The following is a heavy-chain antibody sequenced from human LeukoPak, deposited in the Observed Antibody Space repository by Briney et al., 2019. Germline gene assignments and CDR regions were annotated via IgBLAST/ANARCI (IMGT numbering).Heavy chain of an antibody. Sequence: PSETLSLTCAVYGGSFSGYYWSWIRQPPGKGLEWIGEINRSGGTNYNPSLKSRVTISVDTSKNQFSLKLSSVTAADTAVYYCARGTTYYYDSSGYYYYYGMDVWGQGTTVTVSS. CDR2: INRSGGT. CDR3: ARGTTYYYDSSGYYYYYGMDV. D-gene: IGHD3-22*01. CDR1: GGSFSGYY. V-gene: IGHV4-34*01. J-gene: IGHJ6*02.